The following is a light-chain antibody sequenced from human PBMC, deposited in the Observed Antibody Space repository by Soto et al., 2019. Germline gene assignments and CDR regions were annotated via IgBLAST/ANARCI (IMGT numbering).Light chain of an antibody. J-gene: IGLJ1*01. CDR3: AAWDDSLNGYYV. CDR1: SSNIGSNT. V-gene: IGLV1-44*01. CDR2: SNN. Sequence: QSALTQPPSASVTPGQRVSISCSGSSSNIGSNTVNWYQQLPGTAPKLVIYSNNQRPSGVPDRFSGSKSGTSASLAISGLQSEDEADYYCAAWDDSLNGYYVFGTGTKVTVL.